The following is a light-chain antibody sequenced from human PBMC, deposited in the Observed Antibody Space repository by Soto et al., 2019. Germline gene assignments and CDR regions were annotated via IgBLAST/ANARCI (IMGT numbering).Light chain of an antibody. Sequence: DIQMTQSPSTLSASIGDRVTITCRASQSISSWLAWYQQKPGKAPKLLIYKASSLETGVPSRLSGSGSGTEFTLTITSLQPDDFATYYCQQYNSLLGTFGQGTKVEVK. J-gene: IGKJ1*01. V-gene: IGKV1-5*03. CDR1: QSISSW. CDR2: KAS. CDR3: QQYNSLLGT.